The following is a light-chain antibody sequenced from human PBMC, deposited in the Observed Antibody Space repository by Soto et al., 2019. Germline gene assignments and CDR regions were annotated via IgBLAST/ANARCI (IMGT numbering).Light chain of an antibody. J-gene: IGKJ2*01. Sequence: EIVMTQSPATLSVSPGERATLSCRASKSVSSNLAWYQQKPGQAPRLLIYGASTRATGIPARFSGSGSGTEFTLTISSLQSEDFALYYCQQYNTWPPVYTFGQGTKLEI. CDR2: GAS. CDR1: KSVSSN. V-gene: IGKV3-15*01. CDR3: QQYNTWPPVYT.